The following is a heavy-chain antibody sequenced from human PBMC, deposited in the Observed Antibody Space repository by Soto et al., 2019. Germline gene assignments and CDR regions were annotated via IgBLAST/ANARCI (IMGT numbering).Heavy chain of an antibody. CDR2: IKPSGGST. CDR3: ATTGVAMAYDY. Sequence: QVQLVQSGAEVKKPGASVKVSCKASGYTFTSYYMHWARQVPGQGLEWMGIIKPSGGSTSYAQKFQGRDTMTRDTSTSPVYMELSTLKSEDTAVYYCATTGVAMAYDYWGQGSLVTVSS. J-gene: IGHJ4*02. D-gene: IGHD2-2*01. CDR1: GYTFTSYY. V-gene: IGHV1-46*01.